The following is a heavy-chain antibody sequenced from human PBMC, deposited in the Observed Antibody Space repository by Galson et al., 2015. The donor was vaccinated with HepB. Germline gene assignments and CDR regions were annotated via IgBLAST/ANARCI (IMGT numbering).Heavy chain of an antibody. CDR2: ISGSGGST. V-gene: IGHV3-23*01. D-gene: IGHD3-10*01. CDR3: AKERESFLLRGVIGYFDY. Sequence: SLRLSCAASGFTFSSYAMSWVRQAPGKGLGWVSAISGSGGSTYYADSVKGRFTISRDNSKNTLYLQMNSLRAEDTAVYYCAKERESFLLRGVIGYFDYWGQGTLVTVSS. CDR1: GFTFSSYA. J-gene: IGHJ4*02.